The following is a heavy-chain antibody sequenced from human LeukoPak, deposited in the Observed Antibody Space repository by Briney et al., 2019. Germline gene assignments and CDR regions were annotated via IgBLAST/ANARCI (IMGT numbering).Heavy chain of an antibody. CDR3: ARDNSQGDSAWWFDP. D-gene: IGHD1-26*01. Sequence: SVKVSCKASGGTFSSYAISWVRQAPGQGLEWMGGIIPIFGTANYAQRFQGRVTITADESTSTAYMELSSLRSEDTAVYYCARDNSQGDSAWWFDPWGQGTLVTVSS. V-gene: IGHV1-69*13. J-gene: IGHJ5*02. CDR2: IIPIFGTA. CDR1: GGTFSSYA.